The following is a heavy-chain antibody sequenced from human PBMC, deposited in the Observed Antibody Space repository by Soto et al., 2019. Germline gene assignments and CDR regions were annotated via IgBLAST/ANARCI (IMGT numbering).Heavy chain of an antibody. CDR3: ARIIAYYDFWSGPRYGMDV. CDR1: GFSLSNARMG. J-gene: IGHJ6*02. V-gene: IGHV2-26*01. D-gene: IGHD3-3*01. CDR2: IFSNDEK. Sequence: SGPTLVNPTETLTLTCTVSGFSLSNARMGVSWIRQPPGKALEWLAHIFSNDEKSYSTSLKSRLTISKDTSKSQVVLTMTNMDPVDTATYYCARIIAYYDFWSGPRYGMDVWGQGTTVTVSS.